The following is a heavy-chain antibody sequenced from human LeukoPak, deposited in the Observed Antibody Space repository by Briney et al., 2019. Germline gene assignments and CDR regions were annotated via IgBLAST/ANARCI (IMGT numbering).Heavy chain of an antibody. D-gene: IGHD2-15*01. J-gene: IGHJ4*02. V-gene: IGHV4-59*01. Sequence: SETLSLTCTVSGGSINSYYWSWVRQPAGKGLEWIGYIHYSGSTNYNPSLKSRVTISVDTSNNHFSLKLTSVTAADPAVYYCARSRCSGGSSYGLDYWGQGTLVTVSS. CDR3: ARSRCSGGSSYGLDY. CDR2: IHYSGST. CDR1: GGSINSYY.